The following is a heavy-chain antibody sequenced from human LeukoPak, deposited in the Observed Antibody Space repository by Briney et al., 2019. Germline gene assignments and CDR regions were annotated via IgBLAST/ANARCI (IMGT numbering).Heavy chain of an antibody. V-gene: IGHV4-39*07. Sequence: SETLSLTCTVSGGSIGSTNYYWGWIRQPPGTGLEWIASISHSGSTYYNPSLKSRATISRDASKNQFSLNLSSMTAADTAVYYCVRVQTGSSSDQWGQGTLVTVSS. CDR1: GGSIGSTNYY. D-gene: IGHD1-1*01. CDR3: VRVQTGSSSDQ. J-gene: IGHJ4*02. CDR2: ISHSGST.